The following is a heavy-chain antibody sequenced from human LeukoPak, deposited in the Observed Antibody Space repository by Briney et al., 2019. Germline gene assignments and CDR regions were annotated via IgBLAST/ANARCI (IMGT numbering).Heavy chain of an antibody. CDR2: IYYSGST. CDR1: GGSISSYY. D-gene: IGHD2-2*01. Sequence: SETLSLTCTVSGGSISSYYWSWIRQPPGKGLEWSGYIYYSGSTNYNPSLKSRVTISVDTSKNQFSLKLSSVTAADTAVDYCAIDRGSTAFHIWPQGTMVTVSS. CDR3: AIDRGSTAFHI. V-gene: IGHV4-59*01. J-gene: IGHJ3*02.